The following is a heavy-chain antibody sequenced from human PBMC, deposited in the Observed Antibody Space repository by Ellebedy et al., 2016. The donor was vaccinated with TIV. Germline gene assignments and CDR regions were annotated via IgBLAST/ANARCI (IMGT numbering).Heavy chain of an antibody. D-gene: IGHD1-20*01. CDR3: EGTYKGNANFDY. J-gene: IGHJ4*02. CDR2: VYHSGDT. V-gene: IGHV4-59*08. Sequence: MPSETLSLTCTASGGSISRHYWTWIRQPPGKGLEWIAYVYHSGDTNYNPSLKSRVTMSLDTSKNQFPLNLRSVTAADTAVYCCEGTYKGNANFDYWGQGTLVTVSS. CDR1: GGSISRHY.